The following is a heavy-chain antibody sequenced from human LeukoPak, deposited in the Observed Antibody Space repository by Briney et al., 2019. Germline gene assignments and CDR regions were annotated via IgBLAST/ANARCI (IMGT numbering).Heavy chain of an antibody. V-gene: IGHV4-38-2*02. CDR1: GYSISSGYF. CDR3: ARQRRLCSGGSRSLLFDY. J-gene: IGHJ4*02. CDR2: IYHSGST. D-gene: IGHD2-15*01. Sequence: TPSETLSLTCTVSGYSISSGYFWGWIRQPPWKGLEWIGSIYHSGSTYYNPSLKSRVTISVDTSKNQFSLKLSSVTAADTAIYYCARQRRLCSGGSRSLLFDYWGQGNLVTVSS.